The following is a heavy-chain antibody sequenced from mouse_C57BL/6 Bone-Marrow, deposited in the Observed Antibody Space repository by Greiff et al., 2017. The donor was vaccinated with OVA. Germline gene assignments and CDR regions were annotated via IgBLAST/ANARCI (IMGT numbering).Heavy chain of an antibody. CDR1: GYTFTDYY. J-gene: IGHJ3*01. D-gene: IGHD1-1*01. Sequence: EVQLQQSGPVLVKPGASVKMSCKASGYTFTDYYMNWVKQSHGKSLEWIGVINPYNGGTSYNQKLKGKATLTVDKSSSTAYMELSSLTSEDSAVYYCARSITTVVDWGQGTLVTVSA. CDR3: ARSITTVVD. V-gene: IGHV1-19*01. CDR2: INPYNGGT.